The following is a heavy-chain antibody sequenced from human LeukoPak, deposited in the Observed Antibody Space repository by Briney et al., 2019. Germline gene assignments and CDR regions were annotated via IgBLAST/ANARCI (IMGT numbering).Heavy chain of an antibody. V-gene: IGHV4-61*01. CDR1: GGSVRSGTSY. J-gene: IGHJ6*02. Sequence: PSETLSLTCSVSGGSVRSGTSYWSWIRQPPGKGLEWVGYILYTGNTNYNPSLKSRVTISVDTSKNQFSLKLSSVTAADTAVYYCARQGGGSYVVYYYYGMDVWGQGTTVTVSS. D-gene: IGHD1-26*01. CDR3: ARQGGGSYVVYYYYGMDV. CDR2: ILYTGNT.